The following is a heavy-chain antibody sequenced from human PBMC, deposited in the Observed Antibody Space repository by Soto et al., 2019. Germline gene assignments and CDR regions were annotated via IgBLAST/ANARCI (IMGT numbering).Heavy chain of an antibody. J-gene: IGHJ6*01. V-gene: IGHV5-51*01. D-gene: IGHD6-19*01. CDR1: AYIFTSYY. CDR3: ARHIAVAGTYGMDV. Sequence: VESLKISHKASAYIFTSYYIDCVRHIPMKRLELICTIYPRYSDTRYSPSFQGQVAIPPDTSISNAYPQSSSLKASAPAIYYRARHIAVAGTYGMDVWGQGTKVTVSS. CDR2: IYPRYSDT.